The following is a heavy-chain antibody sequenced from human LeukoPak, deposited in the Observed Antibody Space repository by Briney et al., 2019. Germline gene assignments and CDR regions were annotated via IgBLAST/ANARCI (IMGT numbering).Heavy chain of an antibody. CDR3: AKLKPYAGYTFHH. J-gene: IGHJ1*01. CDR1: GGSISSSSYY. D-gene: IGHD6-13*01. CDR2: IYYSGST. Sequence: SETLSLTCTVSGGSISSSSYYWGWIRQPPGKGLEWIGSIYYSGSTYYNPSLKSRVTISVDTSKNQFSLKLSSVTTADTAVYYCAKLKPYAGYTFHHWGQGTLVTVSS. V-gene: IGHV4-39*01.